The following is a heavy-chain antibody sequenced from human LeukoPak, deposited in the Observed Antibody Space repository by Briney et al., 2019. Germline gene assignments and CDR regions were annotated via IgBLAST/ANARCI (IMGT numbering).Heavy chain of an antibody. CDR2: IYSGGST. J-gene: IGHJ4*02. CDR1: GLTVSSNY. CDR3: ARVKSVGYFDY. D-gene: IGHD1-26*01. V-gene: IGHV3-53*01. Sequence: GGSLRLSCAASGLTVSSNYMSWVRQAPGKGLEWVSVIYSGGSTYYADSVKGRFTISRDNSKNTLYLQMNSLRAENTAVYYCARVKSVGYFDYWGQGTLVTVSS.